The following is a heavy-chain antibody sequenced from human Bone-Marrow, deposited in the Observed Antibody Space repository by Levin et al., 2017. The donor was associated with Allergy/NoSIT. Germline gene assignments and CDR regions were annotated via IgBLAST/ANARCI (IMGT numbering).Heavy chain of an antibody. CDR1: GFTFTIYD. V-gene: IGHV1-2*06. J-gene: IGHJ5*02. Sequence: GESLKISCKASGFTFTIYDIHWVRQAPGQGLEWVGRLNPNTGGTDSAQKFMGRVTMTRDTSTTTAFMELTRLRPDDTAIYHCARETIAAPPYNWFDTWGQGALVTVSS. CDR3: ARETIAAPPYNWFDT. CDR2: LNPNTGGT. D-gene: IGHD6-13*01.